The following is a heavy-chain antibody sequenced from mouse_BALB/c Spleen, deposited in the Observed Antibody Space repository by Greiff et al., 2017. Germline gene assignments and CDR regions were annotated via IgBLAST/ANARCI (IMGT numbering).Heavy chain of an antibody. D-gene: IGHD4-1*01. J-gene: IGHJ2*01. CDR3: ARGGGTCFDY. V-gene: IGHV1-7*01. CDR2: INPSTGYT. CDR1: GYTFTSYW. Sequence: VQLQQSGAELAKPGASVKMSCKASGYTFTSYWMHWVKQRPGQGLEWIEYINPSTGYTEYNQKFKDKATLTADKSSSTAYMQLSSLTSEDTAVYYCARGGGTCFDYWGQGTTLTVSS.